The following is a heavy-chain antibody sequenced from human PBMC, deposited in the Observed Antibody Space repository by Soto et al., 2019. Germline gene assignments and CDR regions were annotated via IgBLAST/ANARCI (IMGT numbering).Heavy chain of an antibody. D-gene: IGHD2-15*01. CDR3: ASPQLGYCSGGSCYRSAFDI. V-gene: IGHV5-51*01. CDR2: IYPGDSDT. J-gene: IGHJ3*02. CDR1: GYSFTSYW. Sequence: GESLKISCTGSGYSFTSYWIGWVRQMPGKGLEWMGIIYPGDSDTRYSPSFQGQVTISADKSISTAYLQWSSLKASDTAMYYCASPQLGYCSGGSCYRSAFDIWGQGTMVTVSS.